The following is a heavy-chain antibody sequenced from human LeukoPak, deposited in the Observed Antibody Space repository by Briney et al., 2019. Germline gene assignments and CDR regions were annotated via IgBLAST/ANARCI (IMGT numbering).Heavy chain of an antibody. Sequence: ASVKVSCKASGGTFSSYAISWVRQAPGQGLEWMGGIIPIFGTANYAQKFQGRGTITTDESTSTAYMELSSLRSEDTAVYYCAREGSQRRWFGEYWGRGTLVTVSS. CDR3: AREGSQRRWFGEY. V-gene: IGHV1-69*05. J-gene: IGHJ4*02. CDR1: GGTFSSYA. CDR2: IIPIFGTA. D-gene: IGHD3-10*01.